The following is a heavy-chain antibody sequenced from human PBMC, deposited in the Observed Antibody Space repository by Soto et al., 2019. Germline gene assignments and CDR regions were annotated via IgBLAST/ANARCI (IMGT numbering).Heavy chain of an antibody. CDR3: AASRTTTVVTGPFDY. CDR1: GFTFTSSA. CDR2: IVVGSGNT. J-gene: IGHJ4*02. D-gene: IGHD4-17*01. V-gene: IGHV1-58*02. Sequence: SVKVSCKASGFTFTSSAMQWVRQARGQRLEWIGWIVVGSGNTNYAQKFQERVTITRDMSTSTAYMELSSLRSEDTAVYYCAASRTTTVVTGPFDYWGQGTLVTVSS.